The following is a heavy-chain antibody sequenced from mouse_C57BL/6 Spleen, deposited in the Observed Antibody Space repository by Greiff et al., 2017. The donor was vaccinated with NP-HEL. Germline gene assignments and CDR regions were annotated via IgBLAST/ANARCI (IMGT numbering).Heavy chain of an antibody. CDR3: TETAQASYYFDY. J-gene: IGHJ2*01. V-gene: IGHV14-1*01. Sequence: EVQVVESGAELVRPGASVKLSCTASGFNIKDYYMHWVKQRPEQGLEWIGRIDPEDGDTEYAPKFQGKATMTADTSSNTAYLQLSSLTSEDTAVYYCTETAQASYYFDYWGQGTTLTVSS. CDR2: IDPEDGDT. D-gene: IGHD3-2*02. CDR1: GFNIKDYY.